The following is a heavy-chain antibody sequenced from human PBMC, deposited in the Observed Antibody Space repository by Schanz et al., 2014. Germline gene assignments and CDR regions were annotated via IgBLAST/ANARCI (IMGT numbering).Heavy chain of an antibody. J-gene: IGHJ3*01. D-gene: IGHD5-12*01. CDR2: LYIRST. Sequence: EVQLVESGGGLVQPGGSLRLSCAASGFTFSTYAMTWVRQAPGKGLECVSILYIRSTYYADSVKGRFTISRDNSKNMVFLQMNSLRVEDTAIYYCARDEGKDGYNLAFDVWGQGTLVTVSS. CDR3: ARDEGKDGYNLAFDV. CDR1: GFTFSTYA. V-gene: IGHV3-23*03.